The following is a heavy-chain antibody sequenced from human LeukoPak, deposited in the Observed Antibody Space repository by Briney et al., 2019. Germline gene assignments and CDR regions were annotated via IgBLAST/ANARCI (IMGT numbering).Heavy chain of an antibody. D-gene: IGHD3-9*01. V-gene: IGHV4-59*08. CDR2: IYYSGGT. CDR3: ARHSSWGLPKLVTTPYYFDY. Sequence: SETLSLTCTVSGGSISSYYWSWIRQPPGKGLEWIGYIYYSGGTNYNPSLKSRVTISVDTSKNQFSLKLSSVTAADTAVYYCARHSSWGLPKLVTTPYYFDYWGQGTLVTVSS. CDR1: GGSISSYY. J-gene: IGHJ4*02.